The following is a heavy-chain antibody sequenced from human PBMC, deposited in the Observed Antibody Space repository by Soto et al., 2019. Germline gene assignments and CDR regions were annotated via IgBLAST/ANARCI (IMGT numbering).Heavy chain of an antibody. J-gene: IGHJ4*02. CDR2: IWYDGSNK. D-gene: IGHD3-22*01. CDR3: AKDPVDDSSGYTDY. CDR1: GFTFSSYG. Sequence: GGFLRLSCAASGFTFSSYGMHWVRQAPGKGLEWAAVIWYDGSNKYYADSVKGRFTISRDNSKNTLYLQMNSLRAEDTAVYYCAKDPVDDSSGYTDYWGQGTLVTVSS. V-gene: IGHV3-33*06.